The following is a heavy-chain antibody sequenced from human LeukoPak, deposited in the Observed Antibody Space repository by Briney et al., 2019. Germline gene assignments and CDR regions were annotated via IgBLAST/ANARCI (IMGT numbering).Heavy chain of an antibody. Sequence: PGGSLRLSCAASGFIFSNYPMHWVRQAPGKGLGWVAVISADGNNEHYAGSAKGRFTLSRDNAKSTAYLQMNSLRSEDTAVYYCARNDPDSSEDWGQGTLVTVSS. V-gene: IGHV3-30-3*01. D-gene: IGHD3-22*01. CDR3: ARNDPDSSED. J-gene: IGHJ4*02. CDR2: ISADGNNE. CDR1: GFIFSNYP.